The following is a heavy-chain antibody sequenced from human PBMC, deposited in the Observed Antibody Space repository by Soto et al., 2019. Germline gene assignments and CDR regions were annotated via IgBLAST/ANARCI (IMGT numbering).Heavy chain of an antibody. CDR3: ARGRGDYDFWSGHAFDI. CDR1: GFTFSSYG. J-gene: IGHJ3*02. D-gene: IGHD3-3*01. CDR2: IWYDGSNK. V-gene: IGHV3-33*01. Sequence: LRLSCAASGFTFSSYGMHWVRQAPGKGLEWVAVIWYDGSNKYYADSVKGRFTISRDNSKNTLYLQMNSLRAEDTAVYYCARGRGDYDFWSGHAFDIWGQGTMVTVSS.